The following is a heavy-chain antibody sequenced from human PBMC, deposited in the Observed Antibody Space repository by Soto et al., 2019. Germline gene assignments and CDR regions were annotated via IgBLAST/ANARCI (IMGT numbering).Heavy chain of an antibody. Sequence: QVQLVQSGAEVKKPGSSVKVSCKASGGTFSSYAISWVRQAPGQGLEWMGEIIPIFGTANYAKKFQGRVTITADESPSTAYMELSSVRSEDTAVYYCARDRGPSSGYYPYWFDPWGQGTMVTVSS. CDR2: IIPIFGTA. V-gene: IGHV1-69*12. CDR3: ARDRGPSSGYYPYWFDP. CDR1: GGTFSSYA. D-gene: IGHD3-22*01. J-gene: IGHJ5*02.